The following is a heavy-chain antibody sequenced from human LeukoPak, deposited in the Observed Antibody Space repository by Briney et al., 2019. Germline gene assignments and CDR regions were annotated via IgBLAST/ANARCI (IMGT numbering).Heavy chain of an antibody. CDR1: GGFISTYY. CDR3: AREDSSLSRAFDI. Sequence: SGTLSLTCTVSGGFISTYYWSWIRQPAGKGLQWIGRIYTSGNTIYDPSLKSRVTMSVDMSKNQFSLKLGSVTAADTAVYYCAREDSSLSRAFDIWGQGTIVTVSS. V-gene: IGHV4-4*07. D-gene: IGHD2-15*01. J-gene: IGHJ3*02. CDR2: IYTSGNT.